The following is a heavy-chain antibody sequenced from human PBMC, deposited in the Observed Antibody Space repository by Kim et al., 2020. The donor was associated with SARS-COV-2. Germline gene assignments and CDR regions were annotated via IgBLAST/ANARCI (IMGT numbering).Heavy chain of an antibody. V-gene: IGHV3-7*03. J-gene: IGHJ4*02. CDR2: IKQDGSEK. CDR1: GFTFSSYW. Sequence: GGSLRLSCAASGFTFSSYWMSWVRQAPGKGLEWVANIKQDGSEKYYVDSAKGRFTISRDNAKNSLYLQMNSLRAEDTAVYYCARDGGIVGATGVDYWGQGTLVTVSS. D-gene: IGHD1-26*01. CDR3: ARDGGIVGATGVDY.